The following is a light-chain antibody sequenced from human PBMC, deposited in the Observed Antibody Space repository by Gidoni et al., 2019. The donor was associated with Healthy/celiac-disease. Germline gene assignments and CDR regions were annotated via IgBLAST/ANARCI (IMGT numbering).Light chain of an antibody. CDR2: GAS. Sequence: EIVMTQSPATLSVSPGERATLSCRASQSVSSNLAWYQQKPGQAPRLLIYGASTRATGIPARFSGSGSGTEFTLTISSLQSEDFAVYYCQQYNNWPHTFXPXTKVDIK. V-gene: IGKV3-15*01. CDR1: QSVSSN. CDR3: QQYNNWPHT. J-gene: IGKJ3*01.